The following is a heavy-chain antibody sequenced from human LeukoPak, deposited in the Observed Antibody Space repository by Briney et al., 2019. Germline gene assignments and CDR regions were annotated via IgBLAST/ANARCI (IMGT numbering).Heavy chain of an antibody. V-gene: IGHV3-21*01. CDR2: ISSSSSYI. CDR1: GFTFSSYA. CDR3: ARGAVAGYFDY. D-gene: IGHD6-19*01. J-gene: IGHJ4*02. Sequence: PGGSLRLSCAASGFTFSSYAMSRVRQAPGKGLEWVSSISSSSSYIYYADSVKGRFTISRDNAKNSLYLQMNSLRAEDTAVYYCARGAVAGYFDYWGQGTLVTVSS.